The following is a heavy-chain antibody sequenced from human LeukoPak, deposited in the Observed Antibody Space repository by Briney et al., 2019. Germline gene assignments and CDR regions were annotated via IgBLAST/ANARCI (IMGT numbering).Heavy chain of an antibody. CDR3: ARDGHSSGWSAAFDI. Sequence: SETLSLTSSVSGSSISSNYRSWIRQPPGKGLEWIGYIYYSGSTNYNPSLKSRVTISVDTSKNQFSLKLRSVTAADTAVYYCARDGHSSGWSAAFDIWGQGTMVTVS. V-gene: IGHV4-59*01. CDR1: GSSISSNY. J-gene: IGHJ3*02. CDR2: IYYSGST. D-gene: IGHD6-19*01.